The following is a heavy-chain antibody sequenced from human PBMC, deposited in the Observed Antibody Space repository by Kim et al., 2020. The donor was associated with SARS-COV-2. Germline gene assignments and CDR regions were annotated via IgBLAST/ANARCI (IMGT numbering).Heavy chain of an antibody. V-gene: IGHV4-59*13. Sequence: SETLSLTCTVSGGSISSYYWSWIRQPPGKGLEWIGYINYSGSTNYNPSPKSRGTISLDTSTNQFSLKLISVTAAETAVYYCAREPPYDDSSGYYGMDVWGRGTTVTVSS. CDR1: GGSISSYY. CDR3: AREPPYDDSSGYYGMDV. D-gene: IGHD3-22*01. CDR2: INYSGST. J-gene: IGHJ6*02.